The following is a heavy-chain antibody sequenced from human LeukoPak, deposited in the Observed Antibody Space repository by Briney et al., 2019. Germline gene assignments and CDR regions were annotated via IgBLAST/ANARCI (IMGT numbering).Heavy chain of an antibody. CDR3: ARDKGYCSSTSCYGLDY. CDR2: IHYSEST. D-gene: IGHD2-2*01. V-gene: IGHV4-61*01. J-gene: IGHJ4*02. CDR1: GGSVSSGSYY. Sequence: PSETLSLTCTVSGGSVSSGSYYWSWIRQPPGKGLEWIGYIHYSESTNYNPSLESRVTISVDTSKNQFSLKLNSVTAADTAVYYCARDKGYCSSTSCYGLDYWGQGTLVTVSS.